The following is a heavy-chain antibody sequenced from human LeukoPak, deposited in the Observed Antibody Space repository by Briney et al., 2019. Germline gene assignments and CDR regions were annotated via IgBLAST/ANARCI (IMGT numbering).Heavy chain of an antibody. CDR1: GFTFSDYY. CDR3: ARDKESSGWYLTPYYYGMDV. Sequence: PGGSLRLSCAASGFTFSDYYMTWIRQAPGKGLEWISYIGSSSTYTHYADSVRGRFTISRDNVKNSLYLQMNSLRAEDTAVYYCARDKESSGWYLTPYYYGMDVWGKGTTVTVSS. J-gene: IGHJ6*04. V-gene: IGHV3-11*06. D-gene: IGHD6-13*01. CDR2: IGSSSTYT.